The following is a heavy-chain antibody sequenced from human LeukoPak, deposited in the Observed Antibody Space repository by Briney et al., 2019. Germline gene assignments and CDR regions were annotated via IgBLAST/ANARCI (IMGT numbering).Heavy chain of an antibody. CDR1: GFTFSSYW. CDR2: IKQDGSEK. CDR3: ARAYCDFWSGYYLRPDRNYYYYMDV. J-gene: IGHJ6*03. Sequence: PGGSLRLSCAASGFTFSSYWMSWVRQAPGKGLEWVANIKQDGSEKYYVDSVKGRFTISGDNAKNSLYLQMNSLRAEDTAVYYCARAYCDFWSGYYLRPDRNYYYYMDVWGKGTTVTVSS. V-gene: IGHV3-7*01. D-gene: IGHD3-3*01.